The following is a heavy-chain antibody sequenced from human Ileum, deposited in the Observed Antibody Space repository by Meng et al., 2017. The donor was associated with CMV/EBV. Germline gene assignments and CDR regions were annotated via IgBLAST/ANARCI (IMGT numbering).Heavy chain of an antibody. V-gene: IGHV4-39*07. CDR2: IHYSGST. J-gene: IGHJ5*02. CDR1: GGSVSNSAYY. Sequence: SETLSLTCTGSGGSVSNSAYYWAWIRQPPGKGLEWMASIHYSGSTYYNASPKSRVTMSGDASENQFSLKLNSVTAADTAMSYCASLTIAAAVRGSWGQGTLVTVSS. CDR3: ASLTIAAAVRGS. D-gene: IGHD6-25*01.